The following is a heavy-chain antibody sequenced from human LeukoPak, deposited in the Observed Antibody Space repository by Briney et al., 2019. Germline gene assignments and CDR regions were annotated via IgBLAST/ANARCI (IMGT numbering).Heavy chain of an antibody. Sequence: GESLKISCKGSGYSFTSYWIGWVRQMPGKGLEWMGIIYPGDSDTRYSPSFQGQVTISADKSISTAYQQWSSLKASDTAMYYCARQWSCSSTSCYVSGDWFDPWGQGTLVTVSS. D-gene: IGHD2-2*01. CDR1: GYSFTSYW. V-gene: IGHV5-51*01. CDR3: ARQWSCSSTSCYVSGDWFDP. J-gene: IGHJ5*02. CDR2: IYPGDSDT.